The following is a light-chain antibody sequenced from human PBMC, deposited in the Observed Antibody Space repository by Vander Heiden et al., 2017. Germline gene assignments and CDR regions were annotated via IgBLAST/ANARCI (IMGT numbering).Light chain of an antibody. J-gene: IGLJ1*01. V-gene: IGLV1-44*01. Sequence: QSVLTQPPSASGTPGQRVTISCSGSSSNIRRNTVSWYQQIPGTAPKVLIYSNDYRPSGVPDRFSGSRSGTSASLAISGLQSDDEADYYCAAWDDSLNGFVFGTGTLVTV. CDR2: SND. CDR3: AAWDDSLNGFV. CDR1: SSNIRRNT.